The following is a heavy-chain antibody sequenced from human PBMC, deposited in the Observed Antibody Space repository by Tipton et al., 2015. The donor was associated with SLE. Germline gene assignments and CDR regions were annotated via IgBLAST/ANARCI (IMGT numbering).Heavy chain of an antibody. CDR2: IYSGGST. V-gene: IGHV3-53*05. J-gene: IGHJ6*02. CDR3: ARDPYSSSRTWYYGMDV. CDR1: GFTFTTYA. Sequence: SLRLSCAASGFTFTTYAMSWVRQAPGKGLEWVSVIYSGGSTYYADSVKGRFTISRDNSKNTLYLQMNSLRAEDTAVYYCARDPYSSSRTWYYGMDVWGQGTTVTVSS. D-gene: IGHD6-13*01.